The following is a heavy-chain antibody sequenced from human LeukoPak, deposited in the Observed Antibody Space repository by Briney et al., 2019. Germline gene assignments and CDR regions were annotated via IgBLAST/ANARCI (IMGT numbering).Heavy chain of an antibody. J-gene: IGHJ4*02. Sequence: ETLSLTCTVSGGSISSSSYYWGWVRQAPGKGLEWVANIKQDGSEKYYVDSVKGRFTISRDNAKNSLYLQMNSLRAEDTAVYYCARDGYSSGWIDYWGQGTLVTVSS. CDR1: GGSISSSSYY. CDR2: IKQDGSEK. D-gene: IGHD6-19*01. V-gene: IGHV3-7*01. CDR3: ARDGYSSGWIDY.